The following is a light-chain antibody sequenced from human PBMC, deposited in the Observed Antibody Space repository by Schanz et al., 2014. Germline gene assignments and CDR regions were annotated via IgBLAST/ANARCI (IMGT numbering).Light chain of an antibody. J-gene: IGLJ1*01. Sequence: QSALTQPASVSGSPGQSITISCAGVSNDVAAYNYVSWFQQHPGRAPKLVIYDVSYRPSGVSNRFSGSKSGNTASLTISGLQAEDEADYFCTSYTNNNIPFVFAIGTKLTVL. CDR2: DVS. CDR1: SNDVAAYNY. CDR3: TSYTNNNIPFV. V-gene: IGLV2-14*01.